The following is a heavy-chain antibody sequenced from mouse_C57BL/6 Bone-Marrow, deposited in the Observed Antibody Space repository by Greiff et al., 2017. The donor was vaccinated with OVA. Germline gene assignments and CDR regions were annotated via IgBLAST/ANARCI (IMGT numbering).Heavy chain of an antibody. Sequence: QVQLKESGPELVKPGASVKLSCKASGYTFTSYDINWVKQRPGQGLEWIGWIYPRDGSTKYNEKFKGKATLTVDTSSSTAYMELHSLTSEDSAVYFCARGTTVWYFDVWGTGTTVTVSS. J-gene: IGHJ1*03. CDR1: GYTFTSYD. CDR3: ARGTTVWYFDV. CDR2: IYPRDGST. D-gene: IGHD1-1*01. V-gene: IGHV1-85*01.